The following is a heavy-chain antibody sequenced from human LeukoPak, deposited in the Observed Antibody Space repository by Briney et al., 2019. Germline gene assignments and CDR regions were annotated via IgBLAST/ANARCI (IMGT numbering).Heavy chain of an antibody. CDR1: GFTFSSYA. J-gene: IGHJ4*02. D-gene: IGHD3-10*01. Sequence: GGSLRLSCAASGFTFSSYAMHWVRQAPGKGLEWVAVISYDGSNKYYADSVKGRFTISRDNSKNTLYLQMNSLRAEDTAVYYCARDHVRGQYYGSGSYSPFDYWGQGTLVTVSS. V-gene: IGHV3-30*04. CDR2: ISYDGSNK. CDR3: ARDHVRGQYYGSGSYSPFDY.